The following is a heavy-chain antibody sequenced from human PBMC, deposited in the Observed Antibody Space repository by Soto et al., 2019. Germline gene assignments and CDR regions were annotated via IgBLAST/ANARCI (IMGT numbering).Heavy chain of an antibody. J-gene: IGHJ3*02. V-gene: IGHV3-13*01. CDR1: GFTFSDFD. Sequence: GGSLRLSCAASGFTFSDFDMHWVRQTTGRGLESVSAIDAAGATYYPGPLKGRFAISRENAKNSLYLQTNSLRAEDTAVYYCANLHHCSGGSCHLSRDASDIWGQGTMVTVSS. CDR3: ANLHHCSGGSCHLSRDASDI. CDR2: IDAAGAT. D-gene: IGHD2-15*01.